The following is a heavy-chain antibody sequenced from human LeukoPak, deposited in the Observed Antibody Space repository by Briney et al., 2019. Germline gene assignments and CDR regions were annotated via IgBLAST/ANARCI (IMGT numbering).Heavy chain of an antibody. CDR1: GFSFSDHE. D-gene: IGHD1-26*01. J-gene: IGHJ4*02. Sequence: GGSLRLSCAASGFSFSDHEMNWVRQAPGKGLEWVSYLSSSGNAYYADSVKGRFTISRDNPKNSLYLQMTSLRADDTAVYYCASGRGSYSPDYWGQGTLVTVSS. CDR3: ASGRGSYSPDY. V-gene: IGHV3-48*03. CDR2: LSSSGNA.